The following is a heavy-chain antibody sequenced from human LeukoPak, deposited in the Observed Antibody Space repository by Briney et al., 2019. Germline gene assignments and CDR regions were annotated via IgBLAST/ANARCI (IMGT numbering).Heavy chain of an antibody. CDR3: ARPYADSSGYYYYFDY. J-gene: IGHJ4*02. V-gene: IGHV5-51*01. CDR2: IYPGDSDT. Sequence: GESLKISCKGSGYSFTSYWIGWVRQMPGKGLEWMGIIYPGDSDTRYSPSFQGQVNISADKSISTAYLQWSSLKASDTAMYYCARPYADSSGYYYYFDYWGQGTLVTVSS. D-gene: IGHD3-22*01. CDR1: GYSFTSYW.